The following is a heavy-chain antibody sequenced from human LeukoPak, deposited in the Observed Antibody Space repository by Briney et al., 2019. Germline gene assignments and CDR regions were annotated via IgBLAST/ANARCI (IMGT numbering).Heavy chain of an antibody. J-gene: IGHJ4*02. Sequence: GRSLRLSCAASGFTFSSYGMHWVRQAPGKGLEWVAFIRYDGSNKYYADSVKGRFTISRDNSKSTLYLQMNSLRAEDTAVYYCAKDKPYYYDSSGYFDYWGQGTLVTVSS. CDR3: AKDKPYYYDSSGYFDY. V-gene: IGHV3-30*02. CDR2: IRYDGSNK. CDR1: GFTFSSYG. D-gene: IGHD3-22*01.